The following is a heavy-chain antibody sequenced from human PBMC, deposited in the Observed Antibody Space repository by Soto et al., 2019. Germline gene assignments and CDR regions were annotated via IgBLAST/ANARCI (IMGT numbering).Heavy chain of an antibody. D-gene: IGHD3-3*01. Sequence: GGSLRLSCAASGFTFSSYAMHWVRQAPGKGLEWVAVISYDGSNKYYADSVKGRLTISRDNSKNTLYLQMNSLRAEDTAVYYCARAFIIDRITIFGVDRSARTPYYYYGMDVWGQGTTVNVSS. CDR1: GFTFSSYA. CDR3: ARAFIIDRITIFGVDRSARTPYYYYGMDV. V-gene: IGHV3-30-3*01. J-gene: IGHJ6*02. CDR2: ISYDGSNK.